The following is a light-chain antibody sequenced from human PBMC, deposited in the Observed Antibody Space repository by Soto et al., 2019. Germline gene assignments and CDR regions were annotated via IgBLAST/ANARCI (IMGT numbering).Light chain of an antibody. CDR3: QHTYSAPFT. CDR2: AAA. J-gene: IGKJ3*01. Sequence: DFQMTQSPSTLAAAVVDRVTIPCRASQSISSWLAWYQQKPGKAPKLLIFAAASLQNGVTSRIRGGGSRTDFTITITGLQHEVFASYCLQHTYSAPFTFGPGTKVDIK. CDR1: QSISSW. V-gene: IGKV1-5*01.